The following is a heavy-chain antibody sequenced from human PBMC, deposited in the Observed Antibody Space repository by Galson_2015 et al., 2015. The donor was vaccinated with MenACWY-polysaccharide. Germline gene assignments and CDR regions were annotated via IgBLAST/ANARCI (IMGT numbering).Heavy chain of an antibody. J-gene: IGHJ4*02. Sequence: SLRLSCAASGFTVSSNYMSWVRQAPGKGLEWVSVFYRGGSTYYADSVKGRFTISRDNSKNTLYLQTNSLGAEDTAVYYCARLGVAVAGLYYFDYWGQGTLVTVPS. CDR3: ARLGVAVAGLYYFDY. CDR2: FYRGGST. D-gene: IGHD6-19*01. CDR1: GFTVSSNY. V-gene: IGHV3-53*01.